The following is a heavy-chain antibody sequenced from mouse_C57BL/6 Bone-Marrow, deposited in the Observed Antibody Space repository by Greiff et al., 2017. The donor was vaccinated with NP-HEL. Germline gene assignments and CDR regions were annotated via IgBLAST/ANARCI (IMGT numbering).Heavy chain of an antibody. CDR3: ARGNFTTVVPTGYFDV. D-gene: IGHD1-1*01. V-gene: IGHV1-64*01. CDR1: GYTFTSYW. CDR2: IHPNSGST. Sequence: QVQLKQSGAELVKPGASVKLSCKASGYTFTSYWMHWVKQRPGQGLEWIGMIHPNSGSTNYNEKFKSKATLTVDKSSSTAYMQLSSLTSEDSAVYYCARGNFTTVVPTGYFDVWGTGTTVTVSS. J-gene: IGHJ1*03.